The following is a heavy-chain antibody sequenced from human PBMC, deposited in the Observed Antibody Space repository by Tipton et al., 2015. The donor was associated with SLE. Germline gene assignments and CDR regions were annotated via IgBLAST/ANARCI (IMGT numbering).Heavy chain of an antibody. J-gene: IGHJ4*02. V-gene: IGHV1-18*01. D-gene: IGHD5-18*01. CDR1: GYTFTSYG. CDR3: AGPSGYTAMAPYYYYFDY. CDR2: ISAYNGNT. Sequence: QVQLVQSGAEVKKPGASVKVSCKASGYTFTSYGISWVRQAPGQGLEWMGWISAYNGNTNYAQKLQGRVTMTTDTSTSTAYMELRSLRSADTAVYYCAGPSGYTAMAPYYYYFDYWGQGTLVTVSS.